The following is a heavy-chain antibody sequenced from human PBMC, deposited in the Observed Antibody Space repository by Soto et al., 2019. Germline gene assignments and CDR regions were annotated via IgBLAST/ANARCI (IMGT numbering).Heavy chain of an antibody. CDR2: ISSSSSTI. CDR3: ARDGVAAAGTGKYYYYGVDV. D-gene: IGHD6-13*01. CDR1: GFTFSSYS. J-gene: IGHJ6*02. V-gene: IGHV3-48*02. Sequence: PGGSLRLSCAASGFTFSSYSMNWVRQAPGKGLEWVSYISSSSSTIYYADSVKGRFTISRDNAKNSLYLQMNSLRDEDTAVYYCARDGVAAAGTGKYYYYGVDVWGQGTTVTVSS.